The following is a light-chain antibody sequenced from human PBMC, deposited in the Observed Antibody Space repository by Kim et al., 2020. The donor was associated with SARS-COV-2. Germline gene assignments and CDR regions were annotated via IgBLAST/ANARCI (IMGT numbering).Light chain of an antibody. CDR1: QNISNY. CDR2: AAS. CDR3: QQSYSTPPWT. J-gene: IGKJ1*01. V-gene: IGKV1-39*01. Sequence: SVRDRVTITCRASQNISNYLNWYQQKLGKAPKLLIYAASSLQSGVPSRFSGSGSGTDFTLTIYSLQLEDFATYYCQQSYSTPPWTFGQGTKVDIK.